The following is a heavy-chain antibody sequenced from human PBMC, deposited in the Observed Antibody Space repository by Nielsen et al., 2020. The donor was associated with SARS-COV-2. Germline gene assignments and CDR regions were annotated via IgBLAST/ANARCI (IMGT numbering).Heavy chain of an antibody. J-gene: IGHJ4*02. V-gene: IGHV1-24*01. CDR1: GYTLTELS. D-gene: IGHD5-24*01. CDR2: FDPEDGET. CDR3: ATGESDGYNGGVDY. Sequence: ASVKVSCKVSGYTLTELSMHWVRQAPGKGLEWMGGFDPEDGETIYAQKSQGRVTMTEDTSTDTAYMELSSLRSEDTAVYYCATGESDGYNGGVDYWGQGTLVTVSS.